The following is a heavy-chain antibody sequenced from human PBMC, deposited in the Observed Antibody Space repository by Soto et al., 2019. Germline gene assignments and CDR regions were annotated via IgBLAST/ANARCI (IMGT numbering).Heavy chain of an antibody. V-gene: IGHV3-33*01. CDR1: GFTFSDYG. Sequence: QVQLVESGGGVVQPGRSLRLSCAASGFTFSDYGMHWVRQAPGKGLEWVAVIWYDGSEKYYANSVKGRFTISRDNSKNTLYLQMNSLRAEDRAVYYCARQSLGNIRLRGFDYWGQGALVTVSS. J-gene: IGHJ4*02. D-gene: IGHD1-1*01. CDR2: IWYDGSEK. CDR3: ARQSLGNIRLRGFDY.